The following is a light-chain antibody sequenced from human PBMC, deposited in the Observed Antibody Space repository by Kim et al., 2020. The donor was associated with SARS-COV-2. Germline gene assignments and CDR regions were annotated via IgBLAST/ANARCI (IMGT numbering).Light chain of an antibody. CDR1: QSISTW. V-gene: IGKV1-5*03. J-gene: IGKJ4*01. Sequence: ASVGDRVTITCRASQSISTWLGWYQQKPGKAPKVLIYKASSLQSGVPSRFSGSGSGTEFTLTITSLQPDDFATYYCQQYNSYPITFGGGTKVDIK. CDR2: KAS. CDR3: QQYNSYPIT.